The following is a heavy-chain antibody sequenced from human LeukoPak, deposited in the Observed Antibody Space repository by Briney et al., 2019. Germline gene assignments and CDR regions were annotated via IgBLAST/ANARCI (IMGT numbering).Heavy chain of an antibody. CDR3: AKAHHYDTPSSY. CDR2: ISYDGSNK. V-gene: IGHV3-30*18. Sequence: GGSLRLSCVASGFTFSNYYMHWVRQAPGKGLEWVAVISYDGSNKYYADSVKGRFTISRDNSKNTLYLQMNSLRAEDTAVYYCAKAHHYDTPSSYWGQGTLVTVSS. D-gene: IGHD3-9*01. CDR1: GFTFSNYY. J-gene: IGHJ4*02.